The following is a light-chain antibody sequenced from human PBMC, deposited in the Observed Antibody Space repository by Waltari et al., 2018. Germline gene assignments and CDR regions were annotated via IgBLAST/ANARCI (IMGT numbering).Light chain of an antibody. CDR1: QRITTW. Sequence: DIQMTQSPSTLSASVGDRVTITCRASQRITTWLAWYQQKPGGAPKLLIYKASTLQSGVPSRFIASGSGTEFTLTISSLQPDDFATYYCQQYHSFSRFAFGPGTKVHLK. CDR2: KAS. J-gene: IGKJ3*01. CDR3: QQYHSFSRFA. V-gene: IGKV1-5*03.